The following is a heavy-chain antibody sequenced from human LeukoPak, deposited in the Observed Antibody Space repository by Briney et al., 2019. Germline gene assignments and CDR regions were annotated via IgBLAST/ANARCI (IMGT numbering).Heavy chain of an antibody. CDR3: AKDFFPPGYAGGSFDY. D-gene: IGHD5-18*01. J-gene: IGHJ4*02. Sequence: PPGGSLRLSCAASGFTFSSYGMSWVRQAPGKGLEWVSAISGSGGSTYYADSVKGRFTISRDNSKNTLYLQMNSLRAEDTAVYYCAKDFFPPGYAGGSFDYWGQGTLVTVSS. CDR1: GFTFSSYG. V-gene: IGHV3-23*01. CDR2: ISGSGGST.